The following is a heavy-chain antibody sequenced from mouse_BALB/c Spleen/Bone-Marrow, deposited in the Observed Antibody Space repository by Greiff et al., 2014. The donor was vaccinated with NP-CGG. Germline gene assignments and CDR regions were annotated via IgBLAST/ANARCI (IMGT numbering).Heavy chain of an antibody. D-gene: IGHD2-3*01. CDR2: IGPANGNT. CDR1: GFNIKDTY. J-gene: IGHJ4*01. V-gene: IGHV14-3*02. Sequence: VQLKESRAELVKPGASVKLSCTASGFNIKDTYMHWVKQRPEQGLEWIGRIGPANGNTKYDPKFQGKATITADTSSNTAYLQLSSLTSEDTAVYYCARGLLQYYYAMDYWGQGTSVTVSS. CDR3: ARGLLQYYYAMDY.